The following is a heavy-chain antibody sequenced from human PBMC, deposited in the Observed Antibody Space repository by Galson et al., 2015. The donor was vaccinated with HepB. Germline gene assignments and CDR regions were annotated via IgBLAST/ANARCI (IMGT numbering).Heavy chain of an antibody. D-gene: IGHD4-17*01. J-gene: IGHJ4*02. Sequence: ATLSLTCIVSGVSITSSSNYWGWIRQPPGRGLEWVGTIYYSGSTYYNPSLKSRVIISVDTSKNQFSLKVTSVTAADTALYYCARDQLGLRSFDSWGQGTLVTVSS. CDR3: ARDQLGLRSFDS. CDR1: GVSITSSSNY. CDR2: IYYSGST. V-gene: IGHV4-39*07.